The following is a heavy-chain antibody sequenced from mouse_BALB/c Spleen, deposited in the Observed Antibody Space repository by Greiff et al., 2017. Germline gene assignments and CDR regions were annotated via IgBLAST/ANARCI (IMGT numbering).Heavy chain of an antibody. D-gene: IGHD1-1*01. CDR2: IYPGNVNT. Sequence: VQLQESGPELVKPGASVRISCKASGYTFTSYYIHWVKQRPGQGLEWIGWIYPGNVNTKYNEKFKGKATLTADKSSSTAYMQLSSLTSEDSAVYFCASHYGSRVYYAMDYWGQGTSVTVSS. CDR1: GYTFTSYY. J-gene: IGHJ4*01. CDR3: ASHYGSRVYYAMDY. V-gene: IGHV1S56*01.